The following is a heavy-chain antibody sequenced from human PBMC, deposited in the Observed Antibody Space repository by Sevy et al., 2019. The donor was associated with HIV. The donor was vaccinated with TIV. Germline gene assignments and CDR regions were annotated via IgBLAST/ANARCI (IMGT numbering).Heavy chain of an antibody. CDR1: GFTFSKYS. CDR2: FSFGCGKI. V-gene: IGHV3-21*01. D-gene: IGHD1-7*01. Sequence: GGSLRLSCAASGFTFSKYSMSWIRQTPGKGLEWVSTFSFGCGKINYADSVKGRFTISRDNAKNSLYLQMNSLRAEDTAVYFCARDDGNYYFHYWGQGTLVTVSS. CDR3: ARDDGNYYFHY. J-gene: IGHJ4*02.